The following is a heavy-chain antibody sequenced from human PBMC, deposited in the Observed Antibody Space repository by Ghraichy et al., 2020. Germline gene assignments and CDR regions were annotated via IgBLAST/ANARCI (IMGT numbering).Heavy chain of an antibody. CDR1: DFTFGDYA. V-gene: IGHV3-49*03. D-gene: IGHD3-3*01. CDR2: IRRKSHGGTT. Sequence: GESLRLSCTGSDFTFGDYAVSWFRQAPGKGLDWVGFIRRKSHGGTTDYAASVKGRFTISRDDSKSIAYLQMNSLEGEDSAVYYCTRLGMGYDLLPSPPYYYYGMDLWGQGTTVIVSS. CDR3: TRLGMGYDLLPSPPYYYYGMDL. J-gene: IGHJ6*02.